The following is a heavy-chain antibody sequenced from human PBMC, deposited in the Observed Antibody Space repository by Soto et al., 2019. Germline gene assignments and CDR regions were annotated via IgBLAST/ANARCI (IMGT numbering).Heavy chain of an antibody. CDR2: ITSTSSTK. D-gene: IGHD3-10*01. CDR3: ARRITMVRGPYYYYAMDV. Sequence: GGSLRLSCVASGFTFSSHTMNWVRQAPGKGLEWISYITSTSSTKYYADSVKGRFTISRDNANNSLYLQMNSLRDEDTAVYYCARRITMVRGPYYYYAMDVWGQGTTVTVSS. V-gene: IGHV3-48*02. J-gene: IGHJ6*02. CDR1: GFTFSSHT.